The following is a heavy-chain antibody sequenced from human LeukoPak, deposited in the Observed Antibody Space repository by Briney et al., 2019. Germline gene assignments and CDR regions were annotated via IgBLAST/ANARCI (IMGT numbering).Heavy chain of an antibody. CDR1: SGSFSSGGYY. J-gene: IGHJ5*02. CDR2: IYHTGDT. CDR3: ARRNDPWSGPRNWFDP. D-gene: IGHD3-3*01. Sequence: SETLSLTCTVSSGSFSSGGYYWSWIRQRPGKGLEWIGNIYHTGDTFYNPSLQSRFIISVDTSKNQFSLKVSSVTAADTAIYYCARRNDPWSGPRNWFDPWGQGILVTVSS. V-gene: IGHV4-31*03.